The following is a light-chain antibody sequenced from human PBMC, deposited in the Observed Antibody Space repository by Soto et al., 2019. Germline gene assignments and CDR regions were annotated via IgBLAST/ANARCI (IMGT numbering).Light chain of an antibody. V-gene: IGKV1-13*02. CDR3: QQFDSYPRT. J-gene: IGKJ1*01. CDR2: DAS. CDR1: QGISSA. Sequence: AIQLTQSPSSLSASVGDRVTITCRASQGISSALAWYQQKPRKTPQLLIFDASSLESGVPSRFSDSGSGTEFTLTISSLQPEDFATYHCQQFDSYPRTFGQGTKVEIK.